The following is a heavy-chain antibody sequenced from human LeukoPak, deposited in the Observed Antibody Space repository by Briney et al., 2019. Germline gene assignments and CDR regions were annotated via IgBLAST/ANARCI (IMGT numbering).Heavy chain of an antibody. CDR3: PGERTMVRGVISRVIDY. J-gene: IGHJ4*02. CDR2: IYYSGST. CDR1: GGSISIYY. V-gene: IGHV4-59*01. Sequence: SETLSLTCTVSGGSISIYYWSWIPQPPGKGLEWIGDIYYSGSTNYNPSLKSRVTISVDTSNNQFSLNLSSLTAAGTALYYCPGERTMVRGVISRVIDYWGQGTLVTVSS. D-gene: IGHD3-10*01.